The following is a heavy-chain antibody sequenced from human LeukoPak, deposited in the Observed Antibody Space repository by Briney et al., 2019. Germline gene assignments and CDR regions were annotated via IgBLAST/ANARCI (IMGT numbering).Heavy chain of an antibody. J-gene: IGHJ4*02. Sequence: GASVKVSCKASGYTFTGYYMHWVRQAPGQGLEWMGWINPNNGGTNYAQKFQGRVTTTSDTSISTAYMELSRLRSDDTAVYYCVRDPSEVGALWGQGSLVTVSS. CDR1: GYTFTGYY. CDR2: INPNNGGT. V-gene: IGHV1-2*02. CDR3: VRDPSEVGAL. D-gene: IGHD1-26*01.